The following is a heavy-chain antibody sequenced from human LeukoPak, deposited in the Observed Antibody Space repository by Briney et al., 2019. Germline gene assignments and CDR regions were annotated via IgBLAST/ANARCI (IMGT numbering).Heavy chain of an antibody. CDR3: VKARRPRQWLASLDY. J-gene: IGHJ4*02. V-gene: IGHV3-23*01. D-gene: IGHD6-19*01. CDR2: ISGSGGST. CDR1: GFTFSSYS. Sequence: PGGSLRLSCPASGFTFSSYSMSWVRQAPGKGLEWVSAISGSGGSTYYADSVKGRFTISRDNSKNTLYLQMNSLRAEDTAVYYCVKARRPRQWLASLDYWGQGTLVTVSS.